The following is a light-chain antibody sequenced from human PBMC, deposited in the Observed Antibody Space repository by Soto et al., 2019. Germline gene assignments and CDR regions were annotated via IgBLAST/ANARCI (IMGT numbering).Light chain of an antibody. J-gene: IGKJ1*01. CDR1: QSVSSA. CDR3: QQYGSSGT. CDR2: GAS. V-gene: IGKV3-20*01. Sequence: EIVLPQSPASLSLSPGSRDTLSCRASQSVSSALAWYQQKPGQAPRLLIYGASNRATGIPDRFSGSGSGTDFTLTISRLEPEDFAVYYCQQYGSSGTFGQGTKV.